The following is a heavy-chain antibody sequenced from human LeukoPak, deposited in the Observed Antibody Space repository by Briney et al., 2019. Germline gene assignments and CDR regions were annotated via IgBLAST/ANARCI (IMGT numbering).Heavy chain of an antibody. V-gene: IGHV4-31*03. CDR2: KYYSGST. CDR3: ATRDCSGMSCLDVFNM. D-gene: IGHD2-15*01. Sequence: SETLSLTCNVSGVSVSVGRYYWTWIRQHPGKGLEWIGYKYYSGSTNNNPSLKSRLTISIDTSKNQFSLQLSSVTAADTATYYCATRDCSGMSCLDVFNMWGQGTRVTVSS. J-gene: IGHJ3*02. CDR1: GVSVSVGRYY.